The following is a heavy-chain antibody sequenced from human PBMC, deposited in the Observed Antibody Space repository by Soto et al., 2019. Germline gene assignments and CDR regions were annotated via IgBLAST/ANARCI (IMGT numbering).Heavy chain of an antibody. CDR1: GYTFTSYG. J-gene: IGHJ3*02. D-gene: IGHD3-16*02. CDR3: ARVDYDYVWGSYPLLTDI. CDR2: ISAYNGNT. V-gene: IGHV1-18*01. Sequence: ASVKVSCKASGYTFTSYGISWVRQAPGQGLEWMGWISAYNGNTNYAQKLQGRVTMTTDTSTSTAYMGLRSLRSDDTAVYYCARVDYDYVWGSYPLLTDIWGQGTMVTVSS.